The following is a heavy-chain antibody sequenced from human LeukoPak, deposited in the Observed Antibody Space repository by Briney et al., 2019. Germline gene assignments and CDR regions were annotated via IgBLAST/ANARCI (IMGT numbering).Heavy chain of an antibody. CDR3: AKEYDSGGYGANFDY. CDR1: KFTFSNYG. J-gene: IGHJ4*02. Sequence: GRSLRLSCTASKFTFSNYGMQGVRHAPGKGLEWVAVVSSDGGTKYYSDSVKSRFTIARDNSRNTMYLQINSLRAEDTAVYYCAKEYDSGGYGANFDYWGQGTLVTVSS. V-gene: IGHV3-30*18. CDR2: VSSDGGTK. D-gene: IGHD3-10*01.